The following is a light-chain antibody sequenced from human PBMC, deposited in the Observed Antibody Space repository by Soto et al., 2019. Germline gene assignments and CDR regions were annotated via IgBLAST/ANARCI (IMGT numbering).Light chain of an antibody. J-gene: IGKJ4*01. CDR1: QHVDRY. CDR2: SAS. CDR3: QQYGNSPLT. V-gene: IGKV1-39*01. Sequence: DIQMTQSPSSLSASVGDSVTITCRTSQHVDRYLSWYQQIPGRAPKLLIYSASSLVSGVPPRFRGSASGTEFTLSISSLQREDFALYYCQQYGNSPLTFGGGTKVEIK.